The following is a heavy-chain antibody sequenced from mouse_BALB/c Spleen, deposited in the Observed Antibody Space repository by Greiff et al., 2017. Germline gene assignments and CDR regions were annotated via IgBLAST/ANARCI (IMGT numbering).Heavy chain of an antibody. Sequence: EVKLMESGGGLVKLGGSLKLSCAASGFTFSSYYMSWVRQTPEKRLELVAAINSNGGSTYYPDTVKGRFTISRDNAKNTLYLQMSSLKSEDTALYYCARPSTMITKAGYFDVWGAGTTVTVSS. CDR3: ARPSTMITKAGYFDV. CDR2: INSNGGST. CDR1: GFTFSSYY. J-gene: IGHJ1*01. D-gene: IGHD2-4*01. V-gene: IGHV5-6-2*01.